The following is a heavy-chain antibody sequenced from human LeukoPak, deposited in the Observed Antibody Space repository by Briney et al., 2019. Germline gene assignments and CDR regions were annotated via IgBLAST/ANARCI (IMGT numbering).Heavy chain of an antibody. Sequence: ASVKLSCTASGYTFTTYYMHWVRQAPGHRLVWMGIIYPSGGGTSYAQKFQGRVTMTRDTSTSTVYMELSSLTSEDTAVYYCARAYSGYSIDFWGQGTLVTVSS. V-gene: IGHV1-46*01. CDR1: GYTFTTYY. CDR2: IYPSGGGT. D-gene: IGHD3-22*01. CDR3: ARAYSGYSIDF. J-gene: IGHJ4*02.